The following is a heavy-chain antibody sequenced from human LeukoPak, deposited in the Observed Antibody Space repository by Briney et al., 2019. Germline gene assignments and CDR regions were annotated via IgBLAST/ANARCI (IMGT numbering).Heavy chain of an antibody. D-gene: IGHD2-8*02. J-gene: IGHJ3*02. Sequence: GGSLRLSCVASGFSFSSSSFNWVRQAPGKGLEWLAYMSSSFSAIYYADSVKGRFTISRDNAKNSMYLQLNSLSVGDTAVYYCARYWESGAFDIWGPGTMITVSS. V-gene: IGHV3-48*01. CDR1: GFSFSSSS. CDR3: ARYWESGAFDI. CDR2: MSSSFSAI.